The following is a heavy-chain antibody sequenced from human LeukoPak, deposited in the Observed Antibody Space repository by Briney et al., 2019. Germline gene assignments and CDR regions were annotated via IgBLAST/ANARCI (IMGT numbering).Heavy chain of an antibody. D-gene: IGHD3-22*01. CDR3: AKGIDYYDSSGYYTAEYFQH. V-gene: IGHV3-23*01. Sequence: PGGSLRLSCAASGFTISSYAMSWVRQAPGKGLEWVSAISGSGGSTYYADSVKGRFTISRDNSKNTLYLQMNSLRAEDTAVYYCAKGIDYYDSSGYYTAEYFQHWGQGTLVTVSS. CDR2: ISGSGGST. J-gene: IGHJ1*01. CDR1: GFTISSYA.